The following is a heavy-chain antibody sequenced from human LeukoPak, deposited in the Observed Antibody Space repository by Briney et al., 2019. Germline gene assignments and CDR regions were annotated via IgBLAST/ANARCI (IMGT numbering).Heavy chain of an antibody. J-gene: IGHJ6*01. CDR2: ISGSGDNT. D-gene: IGHD2/OR15-2a*01. CDR3: AKMKGHPLQKYYMDV. Sequence: PGGSLRLSCAASGFTISNYWMTWVRQAPGKGLEWVLGISGSGDNTLYAASVKGRFTISRDNSKNTLYLEMNSLRAEDTAIYYCAKMKGHPLQKYYMDVWGQGTTVTVSS. V-gene: IGHV3-23*01. CDR1: GFTISNYW.